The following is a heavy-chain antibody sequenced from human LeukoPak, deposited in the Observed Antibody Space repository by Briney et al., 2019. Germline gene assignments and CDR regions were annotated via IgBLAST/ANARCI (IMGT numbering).Heavy chain of an antibody. CDR2: INPNSGGT. J-gene: IGHJ6*02. D-gene: IGHD6-13*01. Sequence: ASVKVSCKASGYTFTGYYMHWVRQAPGQGLEWMGWINPNSGGTNYAQKFQGRVTMTRDTSISTAYMELSRLRSDDTAVYYYARGSASSSWYILDVWGQGTTVTVSS. CDR1: GYTFTGYY. CDR3: ARGSASSSWYILDV. V-gene: IGHV1-2*02.